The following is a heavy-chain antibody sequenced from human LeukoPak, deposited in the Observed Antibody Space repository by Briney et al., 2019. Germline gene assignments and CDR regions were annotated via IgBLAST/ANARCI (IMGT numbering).Heavy chain of an antibody. CDR1: GGSISGYY. Sequence: PSETLSLTCTVSGGSISGYYWSWIRQPPGQGLEWIGYIYYSGSTNYNPSLKSRVTISVDTSKNQFSLKLSSVTAEDTAVYYCPRASYDSSGVHWGQGTLVTVSS. J-gene: IGHJ4*02. D-gene: IGHD3-22*01. CDR3: PRASYDSSGVH. CDR2: IYYSGST. V-gene: IGHV4-59*01.